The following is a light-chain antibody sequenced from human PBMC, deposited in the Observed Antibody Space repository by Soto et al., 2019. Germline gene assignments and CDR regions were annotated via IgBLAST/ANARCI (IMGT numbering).Light chain of an antibody. CDR1: QSISSY. Sequence: DIQMTQSPSSLSASVGDRVTITCRASQSISSYLNWYQQKPGKAPKLLIYAASSLQSGVPSRFSGSGSGTDFTLTISSLQPEDFATYHCRQSYSTRWTFGQGTKVEIK. V-gene: IGKV1-39*01. J-gene: IGKJ1*01. CDR3: RQSYSTRWT. CDR2: AAS.